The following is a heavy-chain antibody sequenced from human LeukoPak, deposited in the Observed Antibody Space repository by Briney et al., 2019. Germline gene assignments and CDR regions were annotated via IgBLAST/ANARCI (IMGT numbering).Heavy chain of an antibody. J-gene: IGHJ3*02. CDR2: IYYSGST. V-gene: IGHV4-30-4*01. CDR3: ARGGVVSRAFDI. CDR1: GGSISSGDYY. Sequence: SETLSLTCTVSGGSISSGDYYWSRIRQPPGKGLEWIGYIYYSGSTYYNPSLKSRVTISVDTSKNQFSLKLSSVTAADTAVYYCARGGVVSRAFDIWGQGTMVTVSS. D-gene: IGHD3-3*01.